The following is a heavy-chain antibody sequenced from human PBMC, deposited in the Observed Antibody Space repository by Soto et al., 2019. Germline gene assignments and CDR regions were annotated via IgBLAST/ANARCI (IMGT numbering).Heavy chain of an antibody. V-gene: IGHV3-23*01. CDR1: GFTFSSNA. Sequence: GGSLRLSCAASGFTFSSNAMTWVRQAPGKGLEWVSAISDSGGSTYYADSMKGRFTISRDNSKNTLYLQMNSLRAEDTAVYYCAKALNRDFPDFASWGQGTQVTVSS. J-gene: IGHJ4*02. CDR2: ISDSGGST. CDR3: AKALNRDFPDFAS. D-gene: IGHD3-10*01.